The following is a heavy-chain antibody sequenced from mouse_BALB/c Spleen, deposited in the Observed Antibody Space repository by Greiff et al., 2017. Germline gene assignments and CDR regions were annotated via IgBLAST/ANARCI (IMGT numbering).Heavy chain of an antibody. V-gene: IGHV5-6-4*01. CDR2: ISSGGSYT. D-gene: IGHD2-1*01. J-gene: IGHJ3*01. CDR1: GFTFSSYT. CDR3: TRDDYGKRFAY. Sequence: EVNVVESGGGLVKPGGSLKLSCAASGFTFSSYTMSWVRQTPEKRLEWVATISSGGSYTYYPDSVKGRFTISRDNAKNTLYLQMSSLKSEDTAMYYCTRDDYGKRFAYWGQGTLVTVSA.